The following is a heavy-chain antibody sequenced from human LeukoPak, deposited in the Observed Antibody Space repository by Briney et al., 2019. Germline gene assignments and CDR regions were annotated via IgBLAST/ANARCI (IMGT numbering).Heavy chain of an antibody. D-gene: IGHD1-26*01. CDR1: GGSISSGDYY. J-gene: IGHJ4*02. CDR2: IYYSGST. Sequence: SGTLSLTCTVSGGSISSGDYYWSWIRHPPGKGLEWLGYIYYSGSTYYNPSLKSRVTISVDTSKNQFSLKLSSVTAADTAVYYCARVGSYLNFDYWGQGTLVTVSS. CDR3: ARVGSYLNFDY. V-gene: IGHV4-30-4*08.